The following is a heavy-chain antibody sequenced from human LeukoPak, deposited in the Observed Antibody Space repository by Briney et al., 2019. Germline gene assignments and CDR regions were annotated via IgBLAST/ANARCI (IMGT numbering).Heavy chain of an antibody. D-gene: IGHD3-22*01. CDR1: GGSISSYY. J-gene: IGHJ4*02. Sequence: SETLSLTCTVSGGSISSYYWSWIRQPPGKGLEWIGYIHYSGSTNYNPSLKSRVTISVDTSKNQFSLKLSSVTAADTAVYYCASEYYYDSSGYYPRRLDYWGQGTLVTVSS. V-gene: IGHV4-59*12. CDR3: ASEYYYDSSGYYPRRLDY. CDR2: IHYSGST.